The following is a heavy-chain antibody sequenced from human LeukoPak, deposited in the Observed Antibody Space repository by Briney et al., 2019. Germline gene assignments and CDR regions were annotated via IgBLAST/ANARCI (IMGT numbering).Heavy chain of an antibody. CDR2: IKSDGST. J-gene: IGHJ1*01. D-gene: IGHD3-22*01. CDR3: ARAPSEIGGSYHEYFRT. CDR1: GFTLSSYW. Sequence: PGGSLRLSCAASGFTLSSYWMHWVRQAPGKGLVWVSRIKSDGSTKYADSVKGRFTISRDNAKNTVSLQMNSLRAEDTGVYYCARAPSEIGGSYHEYFRTWGQGTLVTVSS. V-gene: IGHV3-74*01.